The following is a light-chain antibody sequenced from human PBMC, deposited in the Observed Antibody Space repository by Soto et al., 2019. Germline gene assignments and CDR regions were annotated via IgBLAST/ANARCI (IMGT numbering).Light chain of an antibody. CDR1: QSVSSN. J-gene: IGKJ5*01. CDR2: GAS. CDR3: QQYNNWPPIT. V-gene: IGKV3-15*01. Sequence: EILMTQSPSTLSVSPGERATLSCRASQSVSSNLACYQQKPGHAPRLLIYGASTRATGIPASFSGSGSGTEFTLTISSLQSEDFAVDYCQQYNNWPPITFGQGTRLEI.